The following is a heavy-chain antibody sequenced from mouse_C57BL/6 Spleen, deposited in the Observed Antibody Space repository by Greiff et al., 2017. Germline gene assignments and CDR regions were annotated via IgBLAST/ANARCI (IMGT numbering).Heavy chain of an antibody. Sequence: QVQLQQSGPELVKPGASVKISCKASGYAFSSSWMNWVKQRPGKGLEWIGRIYPGDGDTNYNGKFKGKATLTADKSSSTAYMQLSSLTSEDSAVYFCARTGGYYVGYAMDYWGQGTSVTVSS. CDR1: GYAFSSSW. V-gene: IGHV1-82*01. CDR3: ARTGGYYVGYAMDY. CDR2: IYPGDGDT. J-gene: IGHJ4*01. D-gene: IGHD2-3*01.